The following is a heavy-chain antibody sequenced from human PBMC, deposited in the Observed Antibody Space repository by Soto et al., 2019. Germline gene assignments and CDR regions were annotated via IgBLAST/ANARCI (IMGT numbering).Heavy chain of an antibody. CDR2: IKPDESGK. CDR1: GFPFSDYW. J-gene: IGHJ4*02. CDR3: ARAVSGSSHL. D-gene: IGHD6-6*01. V-gene: IGHV3-7*01. Sequence: EVQLVESGGGLVQPGGSLRLSCAGSGFPFSDYWMTWVRQSPGKGLEWVASIKPDESGKYYVDSVKGRFAISRDNAKRSLYLQRNSLGAEATAVYFCARAVSGSSHLWGQGTLVTVSS.